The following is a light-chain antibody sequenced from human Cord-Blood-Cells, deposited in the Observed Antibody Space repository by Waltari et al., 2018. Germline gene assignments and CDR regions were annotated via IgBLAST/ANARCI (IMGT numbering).Light chain of an antibody. CDR2: EVS. Sequence: QSALTQPASMSGSPGQSITISCTGTSSDVGGYNYVSWYQQHPGKAPKLMIYEVSNRPSGVSNRFSGSKSGNTASLTISGLQAEDEADYYCSSYTSSSTNYVFGTGTKVTVL. J-gene: IGLJ1*01. CDR1: SSDVGGYNY. V-gene: IGLV2-14*01. CDR3: SSYTSSSTNYV.